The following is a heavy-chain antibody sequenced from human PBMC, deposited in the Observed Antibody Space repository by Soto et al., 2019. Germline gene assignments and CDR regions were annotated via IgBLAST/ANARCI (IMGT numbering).Heavy chain of an antibody. D-gene: IGHD2-15*01. CDR2: IYYSGST. CDR1: GDSVSSGLCY. V-gene: IGHV4-61*01. J-gene: IGHJ3*02. CDR3: LRQYSGDCNGGLCYHAFDN. Sequence: SETLSLTCTVSGDSVSSGLCYWGWTRQPPGKGLEWIGYIYYSGSTNYNPSLERRVTMSVHTSKNQFSLKLTSVTAADTAVYFCLRQYSGDCNGGLCYHAFDNWGPGTMVTVSS.